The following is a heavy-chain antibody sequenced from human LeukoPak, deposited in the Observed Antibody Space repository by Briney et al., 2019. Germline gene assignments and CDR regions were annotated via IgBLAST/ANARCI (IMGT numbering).Heavy chain of an antibody. CDR3: ARDVGD. V-gene: IGHV3-21*01. CDR2: ISSSSTYI. D-gene: IGHD3-16*01. CDR1: RFTFSSYA. Sequence: GGSLRLSCAASRFTFSSYAMTWVRQAPGKGLEWVSSISSSSTYIYYADSVKGRFTISRDNARNSLYLQMNSLRAEDTSLYYCARDVGDWGQGTLVTVSS. J-gene: IGHJ4*02.